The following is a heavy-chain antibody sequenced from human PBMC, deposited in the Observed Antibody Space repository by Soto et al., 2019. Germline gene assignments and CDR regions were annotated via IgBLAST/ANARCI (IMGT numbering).Heavy chain of an antibody. D-gene: IGHD1-26*01. CDR2: IIPMFGTT. CDR1: GGTFSSHA. Sequence: SVKVSCKTSGGTFSSHAINWVRQAPGQGLEWMGGIIPMFGTTNYAQKFKGRVTISADESTSTAYMELSSLKSEDTAVYYCARDRRELPKDYYFDYWGQGTLVTVSS. V-gene: IGHV1-69*13. J-gene: IGHJ4*02. CDR3: ARDRRELPKDYYFDY.